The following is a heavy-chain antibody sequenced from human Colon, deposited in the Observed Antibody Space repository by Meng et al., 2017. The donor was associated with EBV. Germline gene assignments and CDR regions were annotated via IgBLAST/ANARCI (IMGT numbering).Heavy chain of an antibody. V-gene: IGHV4-30-2*01. D-gene: IGHD3-10*01. J-gene: IGHJ5*02. Sequence: QVQLQESGSGLVRPSQTLSLTCAVSGDSITSGEYSWTWIRQPPGKGLEWIGYIYHGVNIYYTPSLRSRVTISVDKSRNQFSLKLTSVSAADTAVYYCVRDTRRGGGWFDPWGQGTLVTVSS. CDR1: GDSITSGEYS. CDR3: VRDTRRGGGWFDP. CDR2: IYHGVNI.